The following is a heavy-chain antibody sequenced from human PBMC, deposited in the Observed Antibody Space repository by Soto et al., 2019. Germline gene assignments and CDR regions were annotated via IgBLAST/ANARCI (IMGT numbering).Heavy chain of an antibody. CDR2: IKEHGGQS. CDR1: GFSFSTYW. D-gene: IGHD3-16*01. V-gene: IGHV3-7*01. J-gene: IGHJ4*02. Sequence: EVQLVESGGDLVQPGGSLRLSCAASGFSFSTYWMTWVRQAPGRGLEWLASIKEHGGQSFYADSVRGRFIISRDNTKNSVYLQPNSVRADDTAVYYCAGGISQPVSPIMGCYFDYWVQGTLLTVSS. CDR3: AGGISQPVSPIMGCYFDY.